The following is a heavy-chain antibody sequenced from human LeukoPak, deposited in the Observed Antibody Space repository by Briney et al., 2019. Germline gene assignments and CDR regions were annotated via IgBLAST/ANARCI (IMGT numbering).Heavy chain of an antibody. CDR3: ARDWGPYSSSSLDY. D-gene: IGHD6-13*01. J-gene: IGHJ4*02. V-gene: IGHV3-23*01. Sequence: GGSLRLSCAASGFTFSNYAMSWVRQAPGKGLEWVSGILGSGDSTYYADSVKGRFTVSRDNSKNILYLQMNSLRAEDTAVYYCARDWGPYSSSSLDYWGQGTLVTVSS. CDR2: ILGSGDST. CDR1: GFTFSNYA.